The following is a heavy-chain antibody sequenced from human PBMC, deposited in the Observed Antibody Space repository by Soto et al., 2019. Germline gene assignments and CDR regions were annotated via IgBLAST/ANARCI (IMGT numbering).Heavy chain of an antibody. Sequence: GESLKISCKGSGYSFTTYWIGWVRQMPGKGLEWMGIINPGDSHTRYSPSFQGQVTFSADKSISTAYLQWSSLKASDTAIYYCARRREGDRSYFDYWGQGTLVTVSS. CDR2: INPGDSHT. J-gene: IGHJ4*02. V-gene: IGHV5-51*01. CDR3: ARRREGDRSYFDY. CDR1: GYSFTTYW.